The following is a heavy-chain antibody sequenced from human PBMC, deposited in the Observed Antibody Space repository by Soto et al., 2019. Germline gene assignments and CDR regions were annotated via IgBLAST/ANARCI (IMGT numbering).Heavy chain of an antibody. V-gene: IGHV1-18*04. CDR1: GYTFSSYG. D-gene: IGHD3-3*01. CDR2: ISAYNGNT. J-gene: IGHJ4*02. Sequence: QVQLVQSGAEVKKPGASVKVSCKASGYTFSSYGISWVRQAPGQGLEWMGRISAYNGNTNYAQKFQGRVTMTTDTSPSTAYLELRSLRSDDTAVYYCARITILGLPWDSWGQGTLVTVSS. CDR3: ARITILGLPWDS.